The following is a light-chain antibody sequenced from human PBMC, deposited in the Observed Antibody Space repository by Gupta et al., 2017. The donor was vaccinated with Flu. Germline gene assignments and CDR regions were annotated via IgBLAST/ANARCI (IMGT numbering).Light chain of an antibody. J-gene: IGKJ2*01. Sequence: ISCRSSPSRVHRDGNTYLHWFQQRPGQSPRRLIYKVSNRDSGVPDRFSGSGSGTDFTLKISRVEADDVGVYYCMQCTGWPYAFGQGTKLEI. CDR3: MQCTGWPYA. CDR2: KVS. CDR1: PSRVHRDGNTY. V-gene: IGKV2-30*02.